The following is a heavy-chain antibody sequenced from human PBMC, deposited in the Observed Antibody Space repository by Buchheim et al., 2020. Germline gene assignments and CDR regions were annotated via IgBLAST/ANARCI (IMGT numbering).Heavy chain of an antibody. CDR3: AHTNLYDSGGYWFDY. J-gene: IGHJ4*02. Sequence: QITLKESSPALVKPTQTLTLTCTFSGFSLSTSGVGVGWIRQPPGRALEWLALIYWDDDKRYSPSLNIRLTITKDTSKNQVALTLTNMDPVDTATYYCAHTNLYDSGGYWFDYWGQGT. CDR1: GFSLSTSGVG. CDR2: IYWDDDK. V-gene: IGHV2-5*02. D-gene: IGHD3-22*01.